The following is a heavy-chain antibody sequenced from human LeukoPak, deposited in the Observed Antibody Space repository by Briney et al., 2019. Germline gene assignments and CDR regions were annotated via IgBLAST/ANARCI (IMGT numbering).Heavy chain of an antibody. CDR1: GASITRGGYY. Sequence: SETLSLTCTVSGASITRGGYYWSWVRQHPGKGPERIGHIYHSGSTYYNASLRSRLTISVDTSKNQFSLNLSSLTAADAPVYYCARVPMGASYYYMDVWGKGTTVTVSS. V-gene: IGHV4-31*03. D-gene: IGHD1-26*01. J-gene: IGHJ6*03. CDR3: ARVPMGASYYYMDV. CDR2: IYHSGST.